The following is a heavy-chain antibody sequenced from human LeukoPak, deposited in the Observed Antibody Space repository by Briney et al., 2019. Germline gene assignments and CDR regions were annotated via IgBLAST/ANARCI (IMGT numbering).Heavy chain of an antibody. D-gene: IGHD3-10*01. V-gene: IGHV1-18*01. CDR2: ISAYNGNT. J-gene: IGHJ5*02. CDR3: ARVKLGDSYGSAPVWFDP. CDR1: GYTFTSYG. Sequence: GASVKVSCKASGYTFTSYGISWVRQAPGQGPEWMGWISAYNGNTNYAQKLQGRVTMTTDTSTSTAYMELRSLRSDDTAVYYCARVKLGDSYGSAPVWFDPWGQGTLVTVSS.